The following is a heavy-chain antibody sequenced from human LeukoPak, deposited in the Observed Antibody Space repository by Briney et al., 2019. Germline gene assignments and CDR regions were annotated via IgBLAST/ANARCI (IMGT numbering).Heavy chain of an antibody. V-gene: IGHV1-69*01. CDR3: ARSRDGYNSIAY. D-gene: IGHD5-24*01. CDR1: GGTFSSYA. J-gene: IGHJ4*02. CDR2: IIPIFGTA. Sequence: GASVTVSCKASGGTFSSYAISWVRQAPGQGLEWMGGIIPIFGTANYAQKFQGRVTITADESTSTAYMELSSLRSEDTAVYYCARSRDGYNSIAYWGQGTLVTASS.